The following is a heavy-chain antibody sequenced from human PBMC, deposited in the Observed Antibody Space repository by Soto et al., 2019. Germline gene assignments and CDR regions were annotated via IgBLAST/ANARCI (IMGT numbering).Heavy chain of an antibody. CDR3: AKNFHYFDY. CDR1: GFTFNKDA. J-gene: IGHJ4*02. CDR2: IISGGGST. V-gene: IGHV3-23*01. Sequence: EVQLLESGGGLVQPGGSLRLSCAASGFTFNKDAMTWVRQAGGKGLEWVSTIISGGGSTYYADSVKGRFTISRDNSKNTVDLQMNSLRIDDTAVYYCAKNFHYFDYCGQGTLVTVSS.